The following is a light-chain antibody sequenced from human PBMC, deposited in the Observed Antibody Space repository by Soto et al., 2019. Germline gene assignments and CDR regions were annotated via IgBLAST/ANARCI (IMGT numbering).Light chain of an antibody. CDR1: QSISSW. Sequence: DIQMTQSPSTLSASVGDRVTITCRASQSISSWLAWYQQKPGKAPKLLIYDASSLESGVPSRFSGNGSGTEFTLTISSLQPDDFATYYCQHYNSNSEAFGQGTKVDIK. CDR3: QHYNSNSEA. V-gene: IGKV1-5*01. CDR2: DAS. J-gene: IGKJ1*01.